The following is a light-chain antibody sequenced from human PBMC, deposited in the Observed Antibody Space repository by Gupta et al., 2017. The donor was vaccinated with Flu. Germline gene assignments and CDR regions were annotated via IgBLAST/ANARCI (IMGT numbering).Light chain of an antibody. Sequence: AIRMTQSPSSFSASTGDRVTITCRASQGISSYLAWYQQKPGKAPKLLIYAASTFQGGVPSRFSGSQSGIDFSRTIICLQFKNLATYYFQGDASYRRTFGQGTKVEIK. CDR1: QGISSY. CDR2: AAS. J-gene: IGKJ1*01. CDR3: QGDASYRRT. V-gene: IGKV1-8*01.